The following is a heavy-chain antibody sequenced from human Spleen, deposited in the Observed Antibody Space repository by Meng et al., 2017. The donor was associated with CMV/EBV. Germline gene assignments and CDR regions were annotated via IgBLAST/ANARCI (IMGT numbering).Heavy chain of an antibody. Sequence: QVQLLQSGGQVKKPGASVKVSCTPSGYTFTSYGIRWVRQAPGQGLEWMGWISAYNGNTNYAQKLQGRVTMTTDTSTSAAYMELRSLRSDDTAVYYCARGHLSGDLEAYWGQGTLVTVSS. J-gene: IGHJ4*02. CDR3: ARGHLSGDLEAY. V-gene: IGHV1-18*01. D-gene: IGHD2-21*01. CDR2: ISAYNGNT. CDR1: GYTFTSYG.